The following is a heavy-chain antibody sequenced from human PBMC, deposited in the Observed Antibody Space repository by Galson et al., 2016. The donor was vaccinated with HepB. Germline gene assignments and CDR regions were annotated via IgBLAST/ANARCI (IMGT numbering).Heavy chain of an antibody. Sequence: SLRLSCAASGFTFSTYAMHWVRQAPGKGLEWVAGISFDGSNKYYADSVKGRFTISRDNSKNTLYLHMNSLRPEDTALHYCARSKGYYYYAMDVGGQGTTVTVS. J-gene: IGHJ6*02. CDR1: GFTFSTYA. CDR2: ISFDGSNK. CDR3: ARSKGYYYYAMDV. V-gene: IGHV3-30-3*01.